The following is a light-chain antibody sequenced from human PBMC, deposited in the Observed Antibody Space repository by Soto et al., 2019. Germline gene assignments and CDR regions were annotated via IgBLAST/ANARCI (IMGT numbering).Light chain of an antibody. CDR1: SSDVGSSNY. CDR2: DVN. Sequence: QSALTQPASVSVSPGQSITLSCTGRSSDVGSSNYVSWYQQLPGKAPKLIIFDVNNRPSGVSDRFSGSKSDNTASQTISGLQAEDEADYYCSSYTTLNTVIFGGGTKLTVL. J-gene: IGLJ2*01. CDR3: SSYTTLNTVI. V-gene: IGLV2-14*03.